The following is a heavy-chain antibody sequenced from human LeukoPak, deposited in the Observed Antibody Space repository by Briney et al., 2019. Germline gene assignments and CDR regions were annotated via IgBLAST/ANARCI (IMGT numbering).Heavy chain of an antibody. V-gene: IGHV3-7*03. D-gene: IGHD5-12*01. J-gene: IGHJ4*02. CDR1: GFSFSSYW. Sequence: PGGSLRLSCTASGFSFSSYWMSWVRQAPGKGLEWVANIRKDGSEKYYVDSVTGRFTISRDNAKNSLYLQMNSLRAEDTALYYCARAPGGYERDWGQGTLVTVSS. CDR3: ARAPGGYERD. CDR2: IRKDGSEK.